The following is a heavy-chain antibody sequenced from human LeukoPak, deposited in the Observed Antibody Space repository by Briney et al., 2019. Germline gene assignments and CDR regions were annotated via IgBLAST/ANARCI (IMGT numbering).Heavy chain of an antibody. CDR1: GYTFTGYY. D-gene: IGHD3-22*01. CDR3: ARHYYDSSGYYYYYFDY. Sequence: ASVKVSCKASGYTFTGYYMHWVRQAPGQGLEWMGRINPNSGGTNYAQKFQGRVTMTRDTSISTAYMELSRLRSDDTAMYYCARHYYDSSGYYYYYFDYWGQGTLVTVSS. CDR2: INPNSGGT. V-gene: IGHV1-2*06. J-gene: IGHJ4*02.